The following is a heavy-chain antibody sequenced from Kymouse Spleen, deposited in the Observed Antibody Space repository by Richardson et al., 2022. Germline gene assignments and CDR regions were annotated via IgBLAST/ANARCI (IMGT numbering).Heavy chain of an antibody. D-gene: IGHD3-22*01. CDR3: AKDYYYDSSGYSHYYYYGMDV. Sequence: EVQLVESGGGLVQPGGSLRLSCAASGFTFSSYAMSWVRQAPGKGLEWVSAISGSGGSTYYADSVKGRFTISRDNSKNTLYLQMNSLRAEDTAVYYCAKDYYYDSSGYSHYYYYGMDVWGQGTTVTVSS. CDR2: ISGSGGST. J-gene: IGHJ6*02. CDR1: GFTFSSYA. V-gene: IGHV3-23*04.